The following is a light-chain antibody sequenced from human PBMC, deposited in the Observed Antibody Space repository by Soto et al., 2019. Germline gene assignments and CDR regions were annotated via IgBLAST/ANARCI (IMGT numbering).Light chain of an antibody. Sequence: DIVLTQSPGTLSLSPGERATLSCRASQSVSSSYLAWYQQKPGQAPRLRIYDSSTRATGIPDRFRGSGSGTDFTLTINRLDPEDFAVYYCQHYGSSVYTFGQGTKLEIK. V-gene: IGKV3-20*01. CDR2: DSS. CDR1: QSVSSSY. J-gene: IGKJ2*01. CDR3: QHYGSSVYT.